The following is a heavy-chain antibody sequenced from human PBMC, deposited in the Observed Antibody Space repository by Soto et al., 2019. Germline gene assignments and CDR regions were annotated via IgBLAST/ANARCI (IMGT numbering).Heavy chain of an antibody. Sequence: PGEFPKTPRKGPGYNLATHWVARVRQMPGKGLEWMGIIYSGDSDTTYSPSFQGRVNISVDKSLNTAYLQWNSLKASDTAMYYCARPPEGYCSGGNCHFDYWGQGTLVTVSS. D-gene: IGHD2-15*01. CDR2: IYSGDSDT. CDR3: ARPPEGYCSGGNCHFDY. J-gene: IGHJ4*02. V-gene: IGHV5-51*01. CDR1: GYNLATHW.